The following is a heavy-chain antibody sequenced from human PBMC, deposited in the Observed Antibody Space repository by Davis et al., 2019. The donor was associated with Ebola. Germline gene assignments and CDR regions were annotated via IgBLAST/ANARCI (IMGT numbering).Heavy chain of an antibody. J-gene: IGHJ4*02. CDR2: ISGSGGST. V-gene: IGHV3-23*01. CDR1: GFTFSSYA. CDR3: AKEGGEDIVVVPAAFPDY. Sequence: PGGSLRLSCAASGFTFSSYAMSWVRQAPGKGLEWVSAISGSGGSTYYADSVKGRFTISRDNSKNTLYLQMNSLRAEDTAVYYCAKEGGEDIVVVPAAFPDYWGQGTLVTVSS. D-gene: IGHD2-2*01.